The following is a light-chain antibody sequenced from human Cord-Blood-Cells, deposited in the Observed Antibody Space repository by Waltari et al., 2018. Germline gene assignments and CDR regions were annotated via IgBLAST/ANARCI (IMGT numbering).Light chain of an antibody. Sequence: QSALTQPASVSGSPGQSITISCTRTSSGVGGYNLVSWYQQHPGKAPKLMIYEGSKRPSGVSKRFSGSKSGNTASPTISGLQAEDEADYYCCSYAGSSTFDVVGTGTKVTVL. CDR1: SSGVGGYNL. CDR3: CSYAGSSTFDV. V-gene: IGLV2-23*03. CDR2: EGS. J-gene: IGLJ1*01.